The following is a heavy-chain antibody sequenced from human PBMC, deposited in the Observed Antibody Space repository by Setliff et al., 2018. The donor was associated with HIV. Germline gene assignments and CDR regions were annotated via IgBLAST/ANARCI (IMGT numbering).Heavy chain of an antibody. Sequence: PSETLSLTCAVYGGSFSGYYWSWVRQPPGKGLEWIGEIHHSGSTNNNPSLKSRVTISLAASKHQFSLKLRSVTVADTVVYFCARGPVVGFDSWGQGTLVTVSS. CDR1: GGSFSGYY. D-gene: IGHD2-15*01. CDR2: IHHSGST. J-gene: IGHJ4*02. V-gene: IGHV4-34*01. CDR3: ARGPVVGFDS.